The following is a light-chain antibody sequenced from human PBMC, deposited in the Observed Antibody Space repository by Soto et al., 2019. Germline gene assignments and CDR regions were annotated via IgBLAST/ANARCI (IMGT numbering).Light chain of an antibody. CDR1: QSVNNF. J-gene: IGKJ4*01. V-gene: IGKV3-11*01. CDR2: DAS. CDR3: QQRSNWPPALS. Sequence: EVVLTQSPATLSLSPGDRATLSCRASQSVNNFLAWYQQKPGQTPRLLIYDASKRATGIPGRFSGSGSGTDFTLTISSLEPEDFAVDYCQQRSNWPPALSFGGVTKVEI.